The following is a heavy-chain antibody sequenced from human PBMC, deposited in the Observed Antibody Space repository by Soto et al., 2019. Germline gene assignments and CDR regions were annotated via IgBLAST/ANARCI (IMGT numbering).Heavy chain of an antibody. Sequence: GGSLRLSCAASGFTFSSYWMSWVRQAPGKGLEWVSNIKQDGSRKYYVDSVKGRFTISRDNAKNTLYLQMNSLRAEDTAVYYCASVIEDSSGYLKWGQGTLVTVSS. J-gene: IGHJ4*02. D-gene: IGHD3-22*01. V-gene: IGHV3-7*05. CDR2: IKQDGSRK. CDR3: ASVIEDSSGYLK. CDR1: GFTFSSYW.